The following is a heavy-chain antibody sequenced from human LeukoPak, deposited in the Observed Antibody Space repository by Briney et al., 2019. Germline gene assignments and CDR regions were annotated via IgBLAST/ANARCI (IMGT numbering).Heavy chain of an antibody. CDR3: AREGWELLGWYFDL. Sequence: SVKASCKASGGTFSSYAISWVRQAPGQGLEWMGGIIPIFGTANYAQKFQGRVTITADESTSTAYMELSSLRSEDTAVYYCAREGWELLGWYFDLWGRGTLVTVSS. CDR2: IIPIFGTA. V-gene: IGHV1-69*13. CDR1: GGTFSSYA. D-gene: IGHD1-26*01. J-gene: IGHJ2*01.